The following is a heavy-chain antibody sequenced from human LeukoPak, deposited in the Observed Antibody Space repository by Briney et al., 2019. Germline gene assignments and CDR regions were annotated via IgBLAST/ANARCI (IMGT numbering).Heavy chain of an antibody. CDR2: IWSDGSNK. CDR1: GFTFSSYG. J-gene: IGHJ4*02. CDR3: ARDPDNWNYPFDY. V-gene: IGHV3-33*08. D-gene: IGHD1-7*01. Sequence: GGSLRLSCAASGFTFSSYGMHWVRQAPGKGLEWVAVIWSDGSNKYYADSEKGRFTISRDNSKNTLYLQMNSLRAEDTAVYYCARDPDNWNYPFDYWGQGTLVTVSS.